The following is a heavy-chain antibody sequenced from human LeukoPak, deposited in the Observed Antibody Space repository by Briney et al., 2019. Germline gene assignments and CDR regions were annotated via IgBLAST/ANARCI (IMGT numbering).Heavy chain of an antibody. D-gene: IGHD1-26*01. CDR3: ATLNTLGATKGETYYYYYYMDV. CDR2: FDPEDGET. V-gene: IGHV1-24*01. J-gene: IGHJ6*03. Sequence: ASVKVSCKVSGYTLTELSMHWVRQAPGKGLEWMGGFDPEDGETIYAQKFQGRVTMTEDTSTDTAYMELSSLRSEDTAVYYCATLNTLGATKGETYYYYYYMDVWGKGTTVTISS. CDR1: GYTLTELS.